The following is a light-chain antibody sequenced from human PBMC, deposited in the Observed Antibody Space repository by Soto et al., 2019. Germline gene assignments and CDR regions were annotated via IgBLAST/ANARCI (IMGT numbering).Light chain of an antibody. CDR2: GAS. J-gene: IGKJ4*01. CDR3: QQYNNWPPLT. CDR1: QSVSSN. V-gene: IGKV3D-15*01. Sequence: EIVMTQSPATLSVSPGERATLSCRASQSVSSNLAWYQQKPGPAPRLLIYGASIRATGIPARFSGSGSGTEFTLTISSLQSEDFAVYYCQQYNNWPPLTFGGGTKVEIK.